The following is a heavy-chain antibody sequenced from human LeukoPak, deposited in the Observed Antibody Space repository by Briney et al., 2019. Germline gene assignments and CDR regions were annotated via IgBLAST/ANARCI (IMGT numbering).Heavy chain of an antibody. D-gene: IGHD3-16*02. CDR3: AKSGGRQGHYYDYVWGSYRLYYYYMDV. Sequence: GGSLRLSCAASGFTFSSYGMHWVRQAPGKGLEWVAFIRYDGSNKYYADSVKGRFTISRDNSKNTLYLQMNSLRAEDTAVYYCAKSGGRQGHYYDYVWGSYRLYYYYMDVWGKGTTVTISS. V-gene: IGHV3-30*02. J-gene: IGHJ6*03. CDR2: IRYDGSNK. CDR1: GFTFSSYG.